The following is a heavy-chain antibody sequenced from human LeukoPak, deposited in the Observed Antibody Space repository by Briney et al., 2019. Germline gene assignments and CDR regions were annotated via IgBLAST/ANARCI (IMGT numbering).Heavy chain of an antibody. Sequence: ASVKVSCKASGCTFTNYAINWVRQAPGQGLEWMGWINTNTGNPTYAQGSTGRFVFSLDTSVSTAYLQISSLKAEDTAVYYCARDSHYYDSSSRTFDYWGQGTLVTVSS. CDR3: ARDSHYYDSSSRTFDY. CDR2: INTNTGNP. D-gene: IGHD3-22*01. CDR1: GCTFTNYA. V-gene: IGHV7-4-1*02. J-gene: IGHJ4*02.